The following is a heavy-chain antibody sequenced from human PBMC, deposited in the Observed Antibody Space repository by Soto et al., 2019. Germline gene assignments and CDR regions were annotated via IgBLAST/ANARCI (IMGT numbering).Heavy chain of an antibody. V-gene: IGHV3-74*01. J-gene: IGHJ6*02. CDR2: INSDGSST. CDR1: GFTFSSYW. CDR3: ARRPTSPYYYYYGMDV. Sequence: EVQLVESGGGLVQPGGSLRLSCAASGFTFSSYWMHWVRQAPGKGLVWVSRINSDGSSTSYADSVKGRFTISRDNANNTLYLQMNSLRAEDTAVYYCARRPTSPYYYYYGMDVWGQGTTVTVSS. D-gene: IGHD6-6*01.